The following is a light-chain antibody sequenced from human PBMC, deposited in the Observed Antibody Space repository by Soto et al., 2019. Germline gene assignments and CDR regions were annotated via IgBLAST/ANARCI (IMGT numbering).Light chain of an antibody. V-gene: IGKV3-20*01. CDR3: HQYGSSPWT. Sequence: EIMLTQSPGTLSLSPGERATLSCRASQSGYSSYLAWYQQRPGQAPRLLFYDASIRATGIPDRFSGSGSGTDFSLTISRLEPEDFAVYYCHQYGSSPWTFGQGTKVDIK. CDR2: DAS. J-gene: IGKJ1*01. CDR1: QSGYSSY.